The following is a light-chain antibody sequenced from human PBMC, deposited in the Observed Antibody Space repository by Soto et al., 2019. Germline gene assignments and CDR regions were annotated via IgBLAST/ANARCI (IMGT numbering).Light chain of an antibody. CDR1: SSDVGGYNY. CDR3: SSYTSSSTLVV. CDR2: DVS. Sequence: QSALTQPASVSGSPGQSITISCTGTSSDVGGYNYVSWYQQHPGKAPKLMIYDVSNRPSGVSNRFSGSKSGNTASLTISGRLAEDEADYYCSSYTSSSTLVVFGGGTKLTVL. J-gene: IGLJ2*01. V-gene: IGLV2-14*01.